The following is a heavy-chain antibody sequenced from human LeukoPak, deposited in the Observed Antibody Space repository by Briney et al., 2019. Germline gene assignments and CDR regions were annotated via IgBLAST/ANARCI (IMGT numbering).Heavy chain of an antibody. CDR2: IYHSGST. Sequence: SETLSLTCAVSGYSLSSGYYWGWIRQPPGKGLEWIGSIYHSGSTYYNPSLKSRGTISVDTSKNQFSLKLSSVTAPDTAVYYCARDQWFGDQGYYGMDVWGKGTTVTVSS. J-gene: IGHJ6*04. CDR3: ARDQWFGDQGYYGMDV. CDR1: GYSLSSGYY. V-gene: IGHV4-38-2*02. D-gene: IGHD3-10*01.